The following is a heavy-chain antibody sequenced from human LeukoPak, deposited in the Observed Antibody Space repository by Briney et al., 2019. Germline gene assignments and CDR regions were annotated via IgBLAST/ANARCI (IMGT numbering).Heavy chain of an antibody. V-gene: IGHV4-39*01. J-gene: IGHJ2*01. CDR1: GGSISSSSFY. CDR3: ARQQGGGYWYFDL. Sequence: PSETLSLTCTVSGGSISSSSFYWGWIRQPPGKGLEWIGNIYYSGSTYYNPSLKSRVTISVDTSRNHFSLMLSSVTAADTAVYYCARQQGGGYWYFDLWGRGTLVTVSS. CDR2: IYYSGST.